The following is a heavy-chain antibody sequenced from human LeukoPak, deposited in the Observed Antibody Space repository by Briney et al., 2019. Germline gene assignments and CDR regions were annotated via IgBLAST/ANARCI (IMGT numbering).Heavy chain of an antibody. CDR3: ASYSNPAYDSSGYYSPLLDY. CDR2: INSDGSST. D-gene: IGHD3-22*01. J-gene: IGHJ4*02. V-gene: IGHV3-74*01. Sequence: PGGSLRLSCAASGFTFSSYWMHWVRQASGKGLVWVSRINSDGSSTSYADSVKGRFTISRDNAKNTLYLQMNSLRAEDTAVYYCASYSNPAYDSSGYYSPLLDYWGQGTLVTVSS. CDR1: GFTFSSYW.